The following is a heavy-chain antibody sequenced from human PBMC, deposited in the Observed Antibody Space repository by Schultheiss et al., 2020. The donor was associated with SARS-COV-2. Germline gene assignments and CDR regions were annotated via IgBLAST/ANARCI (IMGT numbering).Heavy chain of an antibody. Sequence: GESLKISCAASGFTFSSYAMSWVRQAPGKGLEWVSAISGSGCSTYYADSVKGRFTISRDNSKNTLYLQMNSLRAEDTAVYYCAKDLEENRGLIDAFDIWGQGTMVTVSS. CDR2: ISGSGCST. V-gene: IGHV3-23*01. J-gene: IGHJ3*02. CDR1: GFTFSSYA. D-gene: IGHD3-16*01. CDR3: AKDLEENRGLIDAFDI.